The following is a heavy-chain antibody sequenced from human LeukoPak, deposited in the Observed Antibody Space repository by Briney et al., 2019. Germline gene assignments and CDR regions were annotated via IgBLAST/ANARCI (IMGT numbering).Heavy chain of an antibody. CDR3: ARDGGSYDFWSGYSQRGEEAFDY. D-gene: IGHD3-3*01. Sequence: GGSLRLSCAASGFTFSSYSMNWVRQAPGKGLEWVSSISSSSSYIYYADSEKGRFTISRDNAKNSLYLQMNSLRAEDTAVYYCARDGGSYDFWSGYSQRGEEAFDYWGQGTLVTVSS. V-gene: IGHV3-21*01. J-gene: IGHJ4*02. CDR2: ISSSSSYI. CDR1: GFTFSSYS.